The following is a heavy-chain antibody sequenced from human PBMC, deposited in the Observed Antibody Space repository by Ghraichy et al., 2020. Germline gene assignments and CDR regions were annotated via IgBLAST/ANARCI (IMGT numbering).Heavy chain of an antibody. V-gene: IGHV3-21*01. D-gene: IGHD1-26*01. CDR2: ISSSSSYI. CDR3: ARERVGATTPFWYFDL. CDR1: GFTFSSYS. Sequence: GGSLRLSCAASGFTFSSYSMNWVRQAPGKGLEWVSSISSSSSYIYYADSVKGRFTISRDNAKNSLYLQMNSLRAEDTAVYYCARERVGATTPFWYFDLWGRGTLVTVSS. J-gene: IGHJ2*01.